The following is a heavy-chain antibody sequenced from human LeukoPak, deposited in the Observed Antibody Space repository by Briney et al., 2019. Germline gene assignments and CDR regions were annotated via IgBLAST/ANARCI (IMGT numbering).Heavy chain of an antibody. V-gene: IGHV3-33*06. CDR2: IWYDGSNK. D-gene: IGHD1-26*01. CDR3: AKDLVGATFFPDY. Sequence: GRSLRLSCAASGFTFSSYGMHWVRQAPGKGLEWVAVIWYDGSNKYYADSVKGRFTISRDNSKNTLYLQMNSLRAEDTAVYYCAKDLVGATFFPDYWGQGTLVTVSS. J-gene: IGHJ4*02. CDR1: GFTFSSYG.